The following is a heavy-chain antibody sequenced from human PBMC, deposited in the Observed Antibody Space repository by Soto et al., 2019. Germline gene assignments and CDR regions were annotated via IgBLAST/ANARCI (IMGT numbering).Heavy chain of an antibody. CDR1: GFTLSNYW. V-gene: IGHV3-74*01. CDR3: VRIRRGDGYTFVY. Sequence: EVQLVESGGVSVQPGGSLRLSCTASGFTLSNYWMHWVRQAPGKGLVWVSRINTDGSTTTYADSVKGRFTISRDNAKNTLYLQMNSLRDDDTAVYYCVRIRRGDGYTFVYWGQGTLVTVSS. D-gene: IGHD5-12*01. J-gene: IGHJ4*02. CDR2: INTDGSTT.